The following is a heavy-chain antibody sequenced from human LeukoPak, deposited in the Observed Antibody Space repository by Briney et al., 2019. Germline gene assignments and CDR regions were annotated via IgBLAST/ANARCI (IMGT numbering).Heavy chain of an antibody. V-gene: IGHV3-30-3*01. Sequence: GRSLRLSCAASEFSFSSYAIHWVRQAPGKGLEWVAVISYDGSNKYYADSVKGRFTISRDNSKNTLYLQMNSLRAEDTAVYSCATDEAGREMPTGPWGQGTLVTVSS. CDR3: ATDEAGREMPTGP. CDR1: EFSFSSYA. J-gene: IGHJ5*02. CDR2: ISYDGSNK. D-gene: IGHD5-24*01.